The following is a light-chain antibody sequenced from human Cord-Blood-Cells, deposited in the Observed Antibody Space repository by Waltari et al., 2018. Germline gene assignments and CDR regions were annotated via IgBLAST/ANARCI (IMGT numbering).Light chain of an antibody. CDR3: QQYYSTPMYT. J-gene: IGKJ2*01. CDR1: QSALYSSNNKNY. Sequence: DIVMTQSPDSLAVSLGERATINCKSSQSALYSSNNKNYLAWYQQKPGQPPKLLIYWASTRESGVPDRFSGSGSGTDFTLTISSLQAEDVAVYYSQQYYSTPMYTFGQGTKLEIK. V-gene: IGKV4-1*01. CDR2: WAS.